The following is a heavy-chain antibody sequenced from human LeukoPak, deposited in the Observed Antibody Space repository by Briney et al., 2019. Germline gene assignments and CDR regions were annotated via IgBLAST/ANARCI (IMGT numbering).Heavy chain of an antibody. CDR3: ARHGYCSGGSCYWDY. J-gene: IGHJ4*02. Sequence: TSETLSLTCTVSGGSISPFYWSWIRQPPGKGLEWIAYIYYSGVTRYNPSLQSRVAISVDTSNNQVSLKRSSVTAADTAVYYCARHGYCSGGSCYWDYWGQGTLVTVSS. CDR2: IYYSGVT. CDR1: GGSISPFY. V-gene: IGHV4-59*08. D-gene: IGHD2-15*01.